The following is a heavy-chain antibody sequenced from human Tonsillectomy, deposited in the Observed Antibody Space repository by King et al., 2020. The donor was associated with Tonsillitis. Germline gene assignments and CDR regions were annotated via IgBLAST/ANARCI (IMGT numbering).Heavy chain of an antibody. CDR3: AGSPLGCHFWYCDL. D-gene: IGHD1-26*01. J-gene: IGHJ2*01. V-gene: IGHV5-51*01. CDR1: GYSFTNYW. CDR2: IYLGDSDT. Sequence: VQLVESGAEVKKPGESLKISCKDFGYSFTNYWIGWVRQIPGKGLEWMGIIYLGDSDTRYSPSFQGQVTISADKSTSTAYLQWRSLKASDAAMYYCAGSPLGCHFWYCDLWGRDTRVTVSS.